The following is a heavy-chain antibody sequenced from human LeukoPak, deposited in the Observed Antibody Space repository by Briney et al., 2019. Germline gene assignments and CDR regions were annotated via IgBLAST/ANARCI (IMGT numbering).Heavy chain of an antibody. J-gene: IGHJ4*02. D-gene: IGHD3-10*01. Sequence: PGGSLRLSCAASEFTFSNSGMHWVRQAPGKGLEWVAVISYDGSNKYYADSVKGRFTISKDNSKNTLYLQMNSLRAEDTAVYYCARDPDRGGSGSYYDYWGQGTLVTVSS. CDR3: ARDPDRGGSGSYYDY. CDR2: ISYDGSNK. CDR1: EFTFSNSG. V-gene: IGHV3-30*19.